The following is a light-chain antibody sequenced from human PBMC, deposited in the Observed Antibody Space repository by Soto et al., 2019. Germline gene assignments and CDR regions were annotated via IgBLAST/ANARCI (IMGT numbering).Light chain of an antibody. CDR2: EVS. Sequence: QSALTQPASVSGSPGQSITISCTGTSSDVGGYNYVSWYQQHPGKAPKLTISEVSNRPSGVSNRFSGSKSGNTASLTISGLQAEDEAGYYCSSYTSGSTLLVFGGGTKVTVL. V-gene: IGLV2-14*01. CDR1: SSDVGGYNY. J-gene: IGLJ2*01. CDR3: SSYTSGSTLLV.